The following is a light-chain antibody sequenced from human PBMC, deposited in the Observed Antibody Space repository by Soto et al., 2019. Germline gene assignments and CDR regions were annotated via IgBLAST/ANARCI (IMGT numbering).Light chain of an antibody. J-gene: IGLJ1*01. Sequence: SYELTPPPSVSVAPGQTARITCGGNTIGSNSVHWYQQKPGQAPLLVVYDESDRPSGIPERFSGSNSGNTATLTISRVEAGDEADYYCQVWDSSSDPNYVFGTGTKLTVL. CDR2: DES. CDR3: QVWDSSSDPNYV. V-gene: IGLV3-21*02. CDR1: TIGSNS.